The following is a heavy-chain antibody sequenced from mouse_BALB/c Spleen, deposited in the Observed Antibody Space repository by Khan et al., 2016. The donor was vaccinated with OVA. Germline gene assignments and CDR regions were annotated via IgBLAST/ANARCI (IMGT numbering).Heavy chain of an antibody. CDR3: VRGRSY. Sequence: EVKLEGSGPGLVKPSQSLSLTCTVTGYSITSDYAWNWIRQFPGNRLEWMGYINYSGSTSKKPSLKSRMSISRDTSKNQIFLQLNSVTTEDTATYYCVRGRSYWGQGTLVTVSA. V-gene: IGHV3-2*02. J-gene: IGHJ3*01. CDR2: INYSGST. CDR1: GYSITSDYA.